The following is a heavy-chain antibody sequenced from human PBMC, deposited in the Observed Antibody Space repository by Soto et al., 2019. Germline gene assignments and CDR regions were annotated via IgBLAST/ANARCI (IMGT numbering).Heavy chain of an antibody. Sequence: QVQLQESGPGLVKPSETLSLTCTVSGGSISSYYWSWIRQPPGKGLEWIGYIYYSGSTNYIPSLKSRVTISVDTSKNQFSLKLSSVTAADTAVYYCARGRPIITMVRGEGFDPWGQGTLVTASS. CDR3: ARGRPIITMVRGEGFDP. V-gene: IGHV4-59*01. CDR2: IYYSGST. J-gene: IGHJ5*02. D-gene: IGHD3-10*01. CDR1: GGSISSYY.